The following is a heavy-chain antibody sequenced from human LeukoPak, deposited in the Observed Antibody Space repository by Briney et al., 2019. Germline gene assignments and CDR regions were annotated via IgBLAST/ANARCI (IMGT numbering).Heavy chain of an antibody. J-gene: IGHJ5*02. CDR1: GGTFSSYA. D-gene: IGHD2-2*01. CDR3: ARDRYCSSTSCYQGFDP. Sequence: RASVKVPCKASGGTFSSYAISWVRQAPGQGLEWMGGIIPIFGTANYAQKFQGRVTITADESTSTAYMELSSLRSEDTAVYYCARDRYCSSTSCYQGFDPWGQGTLVTVSS. V-gene: IGHV1-69*13. CDR2: IIPIFGTA.